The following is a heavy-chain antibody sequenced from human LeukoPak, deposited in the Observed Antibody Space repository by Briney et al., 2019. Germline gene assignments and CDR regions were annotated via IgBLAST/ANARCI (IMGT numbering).Heavy chain of an antibody. D-gene: IGHD3-10*01. Sequence: SETLSLTCTVSSGSISSDNHYWGWIRQPPGKGLEWIACIYHSGSTYYNGSLKSRVTLSRDTSKNQFSLNLRSVTAADTAVYYCARGGLVRGTINSLIGFDIWGQGIMVTVSS. CDR3: ARGGLVRGTINSLIGFDI. CDR2: IYHSGST. CDR1: SGSISSDNHY. J-gene: IGHJ3*02. V-gene: IGHV4-39*07.